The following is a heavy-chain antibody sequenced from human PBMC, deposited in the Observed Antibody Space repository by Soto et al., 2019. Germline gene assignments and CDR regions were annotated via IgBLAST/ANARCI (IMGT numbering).Heavy chain of an antibody. J-gene: IGHJ1*01. Sequence: GASVKVSCKASGYKFTTYFSHWVRQAPGQGLEWMGMIQPSGDTGYAQKFRGRVTMTIDTSTTTAYMELRNLTSEDTAVYFSVRGYCTTSPCSGDFQFWCQGTLVTVSS. CDR2: IQPSGDT. CDR3: VRGYCTTSPCSGDFQF. V-gene: IGHV1-46*01. CDR1: GYKFTTYF. D-gene: IGHD2-15*01.